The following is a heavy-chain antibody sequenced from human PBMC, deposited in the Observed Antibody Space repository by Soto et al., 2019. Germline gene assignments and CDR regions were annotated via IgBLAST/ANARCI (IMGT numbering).Heavy chain of an antibody. CDR2: IYYSGST. CDR1: GGSISSGGYY. D-gene: IGHD4-17*01. J-gene: IGHJ4*02. V-gene: IGHV4-31*03. Sequence: SETLSLTCTVSGGSISSGGYYWSWIRQHPGKGLEWIGYIYYSGSTYYNPSLKSRVTISVDTSKNQFSLKLSSVTAADTAVYYCARDFYGDNNYWGQGTLVTVSS. CDR3: ARDFYGDNNY.